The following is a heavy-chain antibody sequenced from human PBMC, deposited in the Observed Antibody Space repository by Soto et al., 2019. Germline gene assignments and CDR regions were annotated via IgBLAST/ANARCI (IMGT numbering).Heavy chain of an antibody. J-gene: IGHJ6*02. Sequence: SGPTGEPTQTLTLTCSFSGFSLTTHGVCVSWIRQPPGKALEWLALIDWDDGKYYNTSLKTRLTISKDTPKNQVVLTMANVDPLDTATYFCARTRMSERVHHRFYSGMDGWGQGTTVTVS. D-gene: IGHD4-4*01. V-gene: IGHV2-70*01. CDR3: ARTRMSERVHHRFYSGMDG. CDR1: GFSLTTHGVC. CDR2: IDWDDGK.